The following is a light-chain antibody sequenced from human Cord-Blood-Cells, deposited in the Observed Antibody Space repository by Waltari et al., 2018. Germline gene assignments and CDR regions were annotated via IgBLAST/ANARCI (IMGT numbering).Light chain of an antibody. V-gene: IGLV3-19*01. CDR1: SLKSYY. CDR2: GKN. Sequence: SSELTQAPAVSVALGQPVRITCQGASLKSYYANWYQQKPGQAPVLVIYGKNNRPSGIPDRFSGSSSGNTASLTITGAQAEDEADYYCNSRDSSGNHVVFGGGTKLTVL. J-gene: IGLJ2*01. CDR3: NSRDSSGNHVV.